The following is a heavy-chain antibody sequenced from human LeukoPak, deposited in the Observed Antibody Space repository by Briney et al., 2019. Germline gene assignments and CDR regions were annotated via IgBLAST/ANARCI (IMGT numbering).Heavy chain of an antibody. CDR3: ARVGRGDYIWGSYSFDY. D-gene: IGHD3-16*01. CDR2: ISYSGST. J-gene: IGHJ4*02. Sequence: PSETLSLTCTVSGGSISNYSWSWIRQPPGKRLEWIGYISYSGSTNYNPSLKSRVTISLDTSKNQFSLKLSSVTAADTAVYYCARVGRGDYIWGSYSFDYWGQGTLVTVSS. V-gene: IGHV4-59*01. CDR1: GGSISNYS.